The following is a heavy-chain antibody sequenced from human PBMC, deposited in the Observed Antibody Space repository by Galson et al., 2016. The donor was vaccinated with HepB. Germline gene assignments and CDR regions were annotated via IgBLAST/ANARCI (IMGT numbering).Heavy chain of an antibody. J-gene: IGHJ6*03. CDR3: AKDSRPRSITIFEVVISVGGMDV. CDR1: RGTFSNHA. Sequence: SVKVSCKASRGTFSNHAINWVRQAPGQGPEWMGGITPTFGTSYYAQKFQGRLRITADKSTSTAYMELSSLRSGDTAVYYCAKDSRPRSITIFEVVISVGGMDVWGKGTTVTVSS. V-gene: IGHV1-69*06. CDR2: ITPTFGTS. D-gene: IGHD3-3*01.